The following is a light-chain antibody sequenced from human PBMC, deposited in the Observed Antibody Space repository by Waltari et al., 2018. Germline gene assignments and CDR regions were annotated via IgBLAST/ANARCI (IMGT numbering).Light chain of an antibody. CDR2: EVR. CDR1: SRDVGSYNL. Sequence: QSALTQPASVSGSPGQSIPISCPGTSRDVGSYNLISWYQQHTGKAPKLRFYEVRTRPSGVSNRFSGSKSGNTASLTISGLQADDEADYYCCSYAGSSTFVVFGGGTKLTVL. J-gene: IGLJ2*01. CDR3: CSYAGSSTFVV. V-gene: IGLV2-23*02.